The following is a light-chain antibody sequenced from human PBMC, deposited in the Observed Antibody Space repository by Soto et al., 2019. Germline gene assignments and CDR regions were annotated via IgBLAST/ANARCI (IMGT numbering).Light chain of an antibody. CDR1: QSISSY. Sequence: DIQMTQSPSSLSASVGDRVTITCRASQSISSYLNWYQQKPGKAPKLLIYAASSLQSGVPSRFSGSGSGTDFTLTISSLQPEDFANYYCQHSYSTPWTFGQGTKVENK. CDR3: QHSYSTPWT. J-gene: IGKJ1*01. CDR2: AAS. V-gene: IGKV1-39*01.